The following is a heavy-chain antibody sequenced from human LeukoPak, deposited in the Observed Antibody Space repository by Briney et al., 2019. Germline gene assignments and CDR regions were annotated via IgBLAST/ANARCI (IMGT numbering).Heavy chain of an antibody. CDR1: GYIFSDYY. V-gene: IGHV1-2*02. Sequence: GASVKVSCKASGYIFSDYYMHWVRQAPGQGLEWLGWINPKNGAADYAQQFRGRVTMTRDTSINTDYMEMKRVTSDDTAVYYCARGAEAETSPLDFWGQGTLVIVS. CDR3: ARGAEAETSPLDF. D-gene: IGHD6-13*01. J-gene: IGHJ4*02. CDR2: INPKNGAA.